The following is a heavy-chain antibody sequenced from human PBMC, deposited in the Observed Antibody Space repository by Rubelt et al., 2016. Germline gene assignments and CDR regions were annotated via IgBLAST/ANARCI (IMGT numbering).Heavy chain of an antibody. V-gene: IGHV4-34*01. Sequence: QVQLQQWGAGLLKPSETLSLTCAVYGGSFSGYYWSWIRQPPGKGLEWIGEINHSGSTNYNPSLKSRVTISVHTSKNQFSLKLSPVTAADTAVYYCARGTGIAAALKFDYWGQGTLVTVSS. D-gene: IGHD6-13*01. CDR2: INHSGST. J-gene: IGHJ4*02. CDR3: ARGTGIAAALKFDY. CDR1: GGSFSGYY.